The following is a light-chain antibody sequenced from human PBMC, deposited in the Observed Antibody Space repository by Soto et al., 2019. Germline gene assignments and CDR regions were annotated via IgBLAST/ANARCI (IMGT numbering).Light chain of an antibody. CDR2: GDN. V-gene: IGLV1-40*01. CDR1: SSNIGAGYD. Sequence: QSVLTQPPSMSGAPGQRVAISCTGSSSNIGAGYDVHWYQQLPGATPKLLIYGDNNRPSGVPDRFSGSKSDTSASLAITGLQAEDEADYFCQSYDISLSGSWVFGGGTKVTV. J-gene: IGLJ3*02. CDR3: QSYDISLSGSWV.